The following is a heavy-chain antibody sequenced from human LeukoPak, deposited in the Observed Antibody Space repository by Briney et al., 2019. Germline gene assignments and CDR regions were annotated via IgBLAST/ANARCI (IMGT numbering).Heavy chain of an antibody. CDR3: ASGDSSGWYLDY. J-gene: IGHJ4*02. Sequence: GGSLRLSCAVSGLTFSSSWMDWVRQAPGKGLEWVSSISSSSSYIYYADSVKGRFTISRDNAKNSLYLQMNSLRAEDTAVYYCASGDSSGWYLDYWGQGTLVTVSS. CDR1: GLTFSSSW. D-gene: IGHD6-19*01. V-gene: IGHV3-21*01. CDR2: ISSSSSYI.